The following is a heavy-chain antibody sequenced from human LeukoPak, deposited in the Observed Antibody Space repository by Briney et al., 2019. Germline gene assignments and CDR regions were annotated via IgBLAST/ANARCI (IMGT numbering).Heavy chain of an antibody. CDR1: GFTFSSYS. CDR3: ARVPGSGSASFDY. CDR2: ISSSSSYI. Sequence: GRSLRLSCAASGFTFSSYSMNWVRQAPGKGLEWVSSISSSSSYIYYADSVKGRFTISRDNAKNSLYLQMNSLRAEDTAVYYCARVPGSGSASFDYWGQGTLVTVSS. V-gene: IGHV3-21*01. D-gene: IGHD3-10*01. J-gene: IGHJ4*02.